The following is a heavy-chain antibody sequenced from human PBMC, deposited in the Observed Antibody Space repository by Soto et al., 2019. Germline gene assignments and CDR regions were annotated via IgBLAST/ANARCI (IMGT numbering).Heavy chain of an antibody. CDR1: SDSIISYY. CDR2: ISYSGST. J-gene: IGHJ4*02. CDR3: ARGTSWQLPFDY. Sequence: NPSETLSLTCTVSSDSIISYYWSWIRQPPGKRLEWIGYISYSGSTDYNPSLKSRVTISGDTSKNQFSLKVSSVTAADTAVYYCARGTSWQLPFDYWGQGTLVTVSS. V-gene: IGHV4-59*01. D-gene: IGHD6-13*01.